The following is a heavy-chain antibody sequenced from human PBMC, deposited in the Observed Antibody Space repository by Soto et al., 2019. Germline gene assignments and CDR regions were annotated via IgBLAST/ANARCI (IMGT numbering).Heavy chain of an antibody. J-gene: IGHJ4*02. CDR1: GFTFSSYW. CDR3: TTTGGWSLDY. V-gene: IGHV3-15*01. Sequence: GGSLRLSCAASGFTFSSYWMSWVRQAPGKGLEWIGRIKTETEGGTTDYAAPVQGRFTISRDDSKNTLYLQMNSLKTEDTALYYCTTTGGWSLDYWGQGTLVTSPQ. CDR2: IKTETEGGTT. D-gene: IGHD1-26*01.